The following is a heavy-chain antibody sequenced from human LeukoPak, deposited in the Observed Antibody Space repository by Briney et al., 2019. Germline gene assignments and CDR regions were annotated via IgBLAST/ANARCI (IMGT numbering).Heavy chain of an antibody. V-gene: IGHV3-23*01. CDR1: GFTLSSYA. J-gene: IGHJ4*02. CDR2: ISGGGTST. Sequence: PGGSLRLSYAASGFTLSSYAMSWVRQAPGKGLEWVSAISGGGTSTYYADSVKGRFTISRDNSKNTLYLQMNSLRAEDTAVYYCANWRSNSLPLWGQRTLVTVSS. D-gene: IGHD5-18*01. CDR3: ANWRSNSLPL.